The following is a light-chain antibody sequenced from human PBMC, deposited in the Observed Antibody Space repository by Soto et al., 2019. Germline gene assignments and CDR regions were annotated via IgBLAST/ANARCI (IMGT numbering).Light chain of an antibody. Sequence: QSVLIQPPSASGSPGQSVTISCTGTRSDVGGYGYVSWYQQYPGKAPKLMIYEVTKRPSGVPDRFSGSKSGNTASLTVSGLQTEDEADYYCSSYAGSNTDVVFGGGTSSPS. CDR3: SSYAGSNTDVV. CDR1: RSDVGGYGY. CDR2: EVT. V-gene: IGLV2-8*01. J-gene: IGLJ2*01.